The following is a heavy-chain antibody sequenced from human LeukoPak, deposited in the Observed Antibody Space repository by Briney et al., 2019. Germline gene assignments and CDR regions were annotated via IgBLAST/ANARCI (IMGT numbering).Heavy chain of an antibody. D-gene: IGHD3-16*01. CDR3: ARDPFWGRWADAFDI. J-gene: IGHJ3*02. CDR1: GFTFSSYS. V-gene: IGHV3-21*01. CDR2: ISSSSSYI. Sequence: GGSLRLSCAASGFTFSSYSMNWVRQAPGKGLEWVSSISSSSSYIYYADSVKGRFTISRDNAKNSLYLQMNSLRAEDTAVCYCARDPFWGRWADAFDIWCQGRMVTVSS.